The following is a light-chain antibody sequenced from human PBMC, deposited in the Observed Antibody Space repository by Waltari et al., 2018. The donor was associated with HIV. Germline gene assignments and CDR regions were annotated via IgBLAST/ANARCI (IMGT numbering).Light chain of an antibody. J-gene: IGLJ2*01. V-gene: IGLV2-8*01. Sequence: QSALTQPPSASGSPGQSVTISCTGTNSDIGKSDYVAWYQQHPGNPPKLNLSEVNKRPSGVPNRFSGSKSGNTASLTVSGLQAEDEAAYYCSSYAGTNDFYVIFGGGTKLTVL. CDR1: NSDIGKSDY. CDR3: SSYAGTNDFYVI. CDR2: EVN.